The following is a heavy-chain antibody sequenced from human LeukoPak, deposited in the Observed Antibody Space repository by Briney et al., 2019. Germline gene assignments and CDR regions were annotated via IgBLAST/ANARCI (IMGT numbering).Heavy chain of an antibody. V-gene: IGHV3-7*01. D-gene: IGHD2-2*01. CDR1: GFTYSRHW. J-gene: IGHJ4*02. CDR2: IKQDGSEK. Sequence: GGSLRLSCAASGFTYSRHWMSWVRQARGKGVEGVANIKQDGSEKYYVDSVKGRFTNRRDKEKNSLYMEMNRLRGEDTEVYYCARGVPAAKTPFDYWGQGTLVTVSS. CDR3: ARGVPAAKTPFDY.